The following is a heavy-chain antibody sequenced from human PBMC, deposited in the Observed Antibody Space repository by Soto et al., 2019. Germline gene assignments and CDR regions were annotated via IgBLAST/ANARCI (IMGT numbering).Heavy chain of an antibody. D-gene: IGHD2-15*01. J-gene: IGHJ3*02. CDR3: AREARAVRIVVVAATRPYDAFDI. CDR1: GGTFSIYA. V-gene: IGHV1-69*13. Sequence: SVKVSCKASGGTFSIYAISGVLQSPLQWLDWMGGIIPIFGTANYAQKFQGRVTITADESTSTAYMELSSLRSEDTAVYYCAREARAVRIVVVAATRPYDAFDIWGQGTMVTVS. CDR2: IIPIFGTA.